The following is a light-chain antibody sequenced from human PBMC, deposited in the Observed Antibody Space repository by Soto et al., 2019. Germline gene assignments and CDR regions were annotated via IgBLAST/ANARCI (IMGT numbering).Light chain of an antibody. CDR2: AAS. Sequence: DLQMTQSPCTLSALVFKRVTITCRDSQSVNSWLAWYQQRPGKAPKLLIYAASTLQSGVPSRFSGSGSGTDFTLTISCLQSEDFATYYCQQYYSYPRTFGQGTKVDI. CDR1: QSVNSW. V-gene: IGKV1-5*01. J-gene: IGKJ1*01. CDR3: QQYYSYPRT.